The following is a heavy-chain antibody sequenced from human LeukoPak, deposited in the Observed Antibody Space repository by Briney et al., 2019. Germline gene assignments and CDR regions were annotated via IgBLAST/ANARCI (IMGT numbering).Heavy chain of an antibody. V-gene: IGHV3-53*01. CDR3: ARRAGEYSHPYDY. D-gene: IGHD4-17*01. J-gene: IGHJ4*02. Sequence: GGSLRLSCTVSGFTVSSNSMSWVRQAPGKGLEWVSFIYSGGNTHYSDSVKGRFTISRDNSKNTLYLQMNSLRADDTAVYYCARRAGEYSHPYDYWGQGPLVTVSS. CDR1: GFTVSSNS. CDR2: IYSGGNT.